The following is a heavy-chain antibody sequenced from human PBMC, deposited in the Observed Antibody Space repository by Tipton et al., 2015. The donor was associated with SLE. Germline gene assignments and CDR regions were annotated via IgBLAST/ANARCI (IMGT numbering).Heavy chain of an antibody. V-gene: IGHV4-61*01. CDR3: ARVPYYDYGDEMYAFDI. D-gene: IGHD4-17*01. CDR2: IYYSGST. CDR1: GYSISSGYY. J-gene: IGHJ3*02. Sequence: TLSLTCAVSGYSISSGYYWGWIRQPPGKGLEWIGYIYYSGSTNYNPSLKSRVTISVDTSKNQFSLKLSSVTAADTAVYYCARVPYYDYGDEMYAFDIWGQGTMVTVSS.